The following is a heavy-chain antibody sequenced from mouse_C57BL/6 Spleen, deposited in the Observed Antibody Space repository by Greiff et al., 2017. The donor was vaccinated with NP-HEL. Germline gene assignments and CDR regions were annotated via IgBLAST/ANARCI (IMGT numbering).Heavy chain of an antibody. V-gene: IGHV1-52*01. D-gene: IGHD1-1*01. Sequence: QVQLQQSGAELVRPGSSVKLSCKASGYTFTSYWMHWVKQRPIQGLEWIGNIDPSDSETHYNQKFKDKATLTVDKSSSTAYMQLSSLTSEDSAVYYCAREGTFITTVVATGYFDYWGQGTTLTVSS. CDR2: IDPSDSET. CDR3: AREGTFITTVVATGYFDY. J-gene: IGHJ2*01. CDR1: GYTFTSYW.